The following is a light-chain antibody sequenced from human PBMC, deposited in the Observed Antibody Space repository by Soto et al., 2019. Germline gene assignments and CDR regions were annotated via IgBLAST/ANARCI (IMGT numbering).Light chain of an antibody. Sequence: DIQMTQSPSTLSASVGDRVTITCRASQSISSWLAWYQQKPGKAPKLLIYAASTLQSGVPSRFSGSGSGTDFTLTISSLQPEDFATYYCQQLNIYPPRTFGQGTKVDIK. CDR2: AAS. J-gene: IGKJ1*01. V-gene: IGKV1-5*01. CDR3: QQLNIYPPRT. CDR1: QSISSW.